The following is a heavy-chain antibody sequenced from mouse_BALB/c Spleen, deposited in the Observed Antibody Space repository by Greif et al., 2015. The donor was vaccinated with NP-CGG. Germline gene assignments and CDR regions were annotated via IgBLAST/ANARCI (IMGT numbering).Heavy chain of an antibody. Sequence: VMLVESGPGLVAPSQSLSITCTVSGFSLTGYGVNWVRQPPGKGLEWLGMIWGDGSTDYSSALKSRLSISKDNSKSQVFLKMNSLQTDDTARYYCARHYAHYAMDYWGQGTSVTVSS. J-gene: IGHJ4*01. CDR2: IWGDGST. V-gene: IGHV2-6-7*01. D-gene: IGHD1-1*02. CDR3: ARHYAHYAMDY. CDR1: GFSLTGYG.